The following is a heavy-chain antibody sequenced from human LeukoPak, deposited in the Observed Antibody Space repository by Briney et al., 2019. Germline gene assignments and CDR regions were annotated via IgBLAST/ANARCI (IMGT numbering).Heavy chain of an antibody. V-gene: IGHV4-31*03. CDR2: IYYSGST. J-gene: IGHJ5*02. D-gene: IGHD1-26*01. CDR1: GGSISSGGYY. Sequence: SETLSLTCTVSGGSISSGGYYWSWIRQHPGKGLEWIGHIYYSGSTYYNPSLKSRVTISVDTSKNQFSLKLSSVTAADTAVYYCAMSGSYYNWFDPWGQGTLVTVSS. CDR3: AMSGSYYNWFDP.